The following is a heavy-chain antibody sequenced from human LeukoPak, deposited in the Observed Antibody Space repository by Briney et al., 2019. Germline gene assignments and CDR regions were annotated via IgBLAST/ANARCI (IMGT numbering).Heavy chain of an antibody. CDR1: GFTFSSYW. D-gene: IGHD6-13*01. J-gene: IGHJ4*02. CDR2: IKQEGSEK. CDR3: ARIWTPEQQLVLNYFDY. V-gene: IGHV3-7*01. Sequence: TGGSLGLSCAASGFTFSSYWMSWVRQAPEKGLEWVAYIKQEGSEKYYVDSVKGRFTISRDNAKNSLYLQMNSLRAEDTAVYYCARIWTPEQQLVLNYFDYWGQGTLVTVSS.